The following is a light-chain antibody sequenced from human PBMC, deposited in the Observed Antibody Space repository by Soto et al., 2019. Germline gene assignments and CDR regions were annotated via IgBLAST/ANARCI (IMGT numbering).Light chain of an antibody. V-gene: IGLV2-14*01. CDR3: SSYTTISTYV. Sequence: QSALTQPASVSGSPGQSITISCTGNSREVGGYNYVSWYQQHPGKAPKLMIYDVRNRPSGVSNRFSGSKSVNTASLTISGLQAEDEADYYCSSYTTISTYVFGTGTKVTVL. CDR1: SREVGGYNY. CDR2: DVR. J-gene: IGLJ1*01.